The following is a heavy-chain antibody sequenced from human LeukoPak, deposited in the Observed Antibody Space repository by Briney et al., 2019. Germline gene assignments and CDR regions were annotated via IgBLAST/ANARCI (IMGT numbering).Heavy chain of an antibody. CDR2: ISGSGGST. J-gene: IGHJ5*02. CDR1: GFTFSSYA. Sequence: GGSLRLSCAASGFTFSSYAMSRVRQAPGKGLEWVSAISGSGGSTYYADSVEGRFTISRDNSKNTLYLQMNSLRAEDTAVYYCARGGIYNWFDPWGQGTLVTVSS. CDR3: ARGGIYNWFDP. V-gene: IGHV3-23*01. D-gene: IGHD3-16*01.